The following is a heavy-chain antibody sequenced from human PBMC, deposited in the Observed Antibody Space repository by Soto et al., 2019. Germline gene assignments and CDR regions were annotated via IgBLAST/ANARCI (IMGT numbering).Heavy chain of an antibody. CDR2: TYYRSKWYN. J-gene: IGHJ5*02. CDR1: GDSVSSNSAA. D-gene: IGHD2-15*01. V-gene: IGHV6-1*01. CDR3: ARGAATAPKNWFDP. Sequence: SHTLSLTGASSGDSVSSNSAAWNWIRQSPSRGLEWLGRTYYRSKWYNDYAVSVKSRITINPDTSKNQFSLQLNSVTPEDTAVYYCARGAATAPKNWFDPWGQGTLVTVSS.